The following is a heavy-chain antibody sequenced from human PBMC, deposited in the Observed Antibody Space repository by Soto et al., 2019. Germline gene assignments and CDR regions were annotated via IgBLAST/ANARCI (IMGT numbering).Heavy chain of an antibody. CDR3: ASGHLPWDYHSYGMDV. CDR2: ISNDAVHT. J-gene: IGHJ6*02. Sequence: EVQLVESGGGLVQPGGSLTLSCVASGFTFTTYCMHWVRQAPGKGLEYLSAISNDAVHTYYANSVKDRFTISRDNSKDTQYLHMGSLRPADMAVYYCASGHLPWDYHSYGMDVWGQGTTVTVSS. V-gene: IGHV3-64*01. CDR1: GFTFTTYC. D-gene: IGHD7-27*01.